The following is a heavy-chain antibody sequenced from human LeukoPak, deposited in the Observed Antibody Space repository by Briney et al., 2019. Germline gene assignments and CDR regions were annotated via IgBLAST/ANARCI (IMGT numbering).Heavy chain of an antibody. Sequence: GGSLRLSCAASGFTFSSYGLHWVRQAPGKGLEWVALISSDGSNKYFADSVKGRFTLSRDNSKNLLYLHMNSLRTEDTAIYYGAKDSGKSAAIAVSRAPQDYWGQGALVTVSS. J-gene: IGHJ4*02. CDR3: AKDSGKSAAIAVSRAPQDY. V-gene: IGHV3-30*18. CDR2: ISSDGSNK. D-gene: IGHD6-19*01. CDR1: GFTFSSYG.